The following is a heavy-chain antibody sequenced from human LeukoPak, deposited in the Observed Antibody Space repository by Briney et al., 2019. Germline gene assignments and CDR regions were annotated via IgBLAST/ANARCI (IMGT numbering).Heavy chain of an antibody. Sequence: PSETLSLTCTVSGGSIRSSSYYWGWIRQPPGKGLEWVGNIYYSGSTYYNPSLESRVTISVDTSMTQFSLRRTSVTAADTAVYFCARDIGIYPHVAFDIWGQGTLVTVSS. CDR3: ARDIGIYPHVAFDI. J-gene: IGHJ3*02. CDR2: IYYSGST. V-gene: IGHV4-39*07. CDR1: GGSIRSSSYY. D-gene: IGHD1-26*01.